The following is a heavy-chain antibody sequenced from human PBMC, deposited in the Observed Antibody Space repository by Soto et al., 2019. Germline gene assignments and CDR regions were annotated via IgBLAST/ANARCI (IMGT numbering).Heavy chain of an antibody. Sequence: EVQLVESGGGLVQPGRSLRLSCAASGFTFDDYAMHWVRQAPGKGLEWVSGISWNSGSIGYADSVKGRFNISRDNAKXXXXXXXXXXXXXXXXXXXXXXXXXXXXXXXXVWGQGTTVTVSS. CDR1: GFTFDDYA. J-gene: IGHJ6*02. CDR2: ISWNSGSI. CDR3: XXXXXXXXXXXXV. V-gene: IGHV3-9*01.